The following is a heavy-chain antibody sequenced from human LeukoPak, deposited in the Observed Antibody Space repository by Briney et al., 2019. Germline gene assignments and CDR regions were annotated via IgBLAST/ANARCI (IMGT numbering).Heavy chain of an antibody. CDR3: ARDERYDSSGYPFDY. CDR2: INPNRGGT. J-gene: IGHJ4*02. D-gene: IGHD3-22*01. CDR1: GYTFTGYF. V-gene: IGHV1-2*02. Sequence: ASVKVSCKASGYTFTGYFIHWVRQAPGQGLEWMGWINPNRGGTNYAQKFQGRVTMTRDTATSTAYMELSRLRSDDTAVYYCARDERYDSSGYPFDYWGQGTLVTVSS.